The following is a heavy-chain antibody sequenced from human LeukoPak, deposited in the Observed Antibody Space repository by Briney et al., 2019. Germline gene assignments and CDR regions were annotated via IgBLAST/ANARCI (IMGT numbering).Heavy chain of an antibody. D-gene: IGHD3-22*01. Sequence: PGGSLRLSCAASGFTFSSYWMHWVRQAPGKGLVWVSRINSDGSSTSYADSVKGRFTISRDNAKNTLYMQMNSLRAEDTAVYYCARPTNYYDSSGYSVDAFDIWGQGTMVTVSS. CDR1: GFTFSSYW. V-gene: IGHV3-74*01. J-gene: IGHJ3*02. CDR3: ARPTNYYDSSGYSVDAFDI. CDR2: INSDGSST.